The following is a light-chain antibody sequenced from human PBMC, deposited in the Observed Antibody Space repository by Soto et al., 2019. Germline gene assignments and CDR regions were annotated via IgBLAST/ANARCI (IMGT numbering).Light chain of an antibody. J-gene: IGLJ1*01. Sequence: QSALTQPPSASGSPGQSVTISCTGTSSDVGGYNSVSWYQHHPGKAPKLMIYEVNKRPSGVPDRFAGSKSANTASLPVSGLQAEDEADYYCISYAGSNNYVFGTGTKLTVL. V-gene: IGLV2-8*01. CDR2: EVN. CDR1: SSDVGGYNS. CDR3: ISYAGSNNYV.